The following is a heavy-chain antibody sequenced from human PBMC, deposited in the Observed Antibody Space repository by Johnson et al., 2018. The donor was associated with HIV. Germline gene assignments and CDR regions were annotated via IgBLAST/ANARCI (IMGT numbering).Heavy chain of an antibody. CDR3: ARGRTGTKYDAFDI. CDR1: GFIFSNYW. V-gene: IGHV3-74*01. J-gene: IGHJ3*02. Sequence: VQLVESGGGLVQPGGSLRLSCAASGFIFSNYWMHWVRQVPGQGLVWVSRFNRYGSGTTYADSVQGPLTISRDNAKNSLYLQMNSLRAEDTAVYYCARGRTGTKYDAFDIWGQGTMVTVSS. D-gene: IGHD1-7*01. CDR2: FNRYGSGT.